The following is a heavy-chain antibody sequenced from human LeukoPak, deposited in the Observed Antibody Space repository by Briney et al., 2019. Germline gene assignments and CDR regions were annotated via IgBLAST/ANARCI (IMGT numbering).Heavy chain of an antibody. Sequence: PWGSLILSCSASGFTLINYAMSWVRQAPGKGREWVSSISGSGGTTLDADSVKGRFTISSDNSQNTLYVQMNSLRNEDTAVYYCAKGYGWEASYYYYYMDVWGKGTTVTISS. J-gene: IGHJ6*03. D-gene: IGHD1-26*01. CDR2: ISGSGGTT. V-gene: IGHV3-23*01. CDR1: GFTLINYA. CDR3: AKGYGWEASYYYYYMDV.